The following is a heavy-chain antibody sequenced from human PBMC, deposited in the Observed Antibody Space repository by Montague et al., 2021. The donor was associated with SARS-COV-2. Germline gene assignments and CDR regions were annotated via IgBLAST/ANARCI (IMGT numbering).Heavy chain of an antibody. Sequence: SETLSLTCPVSGGSVSNTIYYWGWIRQPPGKGLEWLGSLYYSGSTYYNPSLKSRVTMPIVTSKNQFSLKLTSVTAAETAVYYCARPHLGAGGQGAPSSFENWGQGTLVTVSS. J-gene: IGHJ4*02. CDR3: ARPHLGAGGQGAPSSFEN. CDR1: GGSVSNTIYY. CDR2: LYYSGST. D-gene: IGHD2-8*02. V-gene: IGHV4-39*01.